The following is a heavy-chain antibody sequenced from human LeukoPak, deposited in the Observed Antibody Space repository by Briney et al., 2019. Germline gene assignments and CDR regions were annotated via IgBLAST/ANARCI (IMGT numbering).Heavy chain of an antibody. J-gene: IGHJ4*02. CDR3: AKDTPGYSSGWYSVGSGY. D-gene: IGHD6-19*01. Sequence: GGSLRLSCAASGFHFNSYAMSWVRQAPGKGLEWVSAISGSGGRIYYADSVKGRFTISRDNSKNTLYLQMKSLRAEDTAVYYCAKDTPGYSSGWYSVGSGYWGQGTLVTVSS. V-gene: IGHV3-23*01. CDR1: GFHFNSYA. CDR2: ISGSGGRI.